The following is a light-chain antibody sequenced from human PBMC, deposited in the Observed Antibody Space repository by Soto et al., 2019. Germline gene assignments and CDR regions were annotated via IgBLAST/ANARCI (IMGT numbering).Light chain of an antibody. CDR1: QSVSGW. J-gene: IGKJ1*01. CDR3: QQYNSYSWT. CDR2: AAS. Sequence: DIQMTQSPSSLSASVGDTVTVTCRASQSVSGWLAWYQQKPGEAPKLLIYAASSLQRGVPSRFSGSGAGTEYSLTISSLQPDDFATYYCQQYNSYSWTFGQGTKVDIK. V-gene: IGKV1-5*01.